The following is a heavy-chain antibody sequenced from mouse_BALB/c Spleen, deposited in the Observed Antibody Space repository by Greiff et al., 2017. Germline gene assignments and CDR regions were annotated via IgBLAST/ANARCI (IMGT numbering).Heavy chain of an antibody. CDR3: TKAYGNYVGYYAMDY. J-gene: IGHJ4*01. CDR1: GYTFTSYW. V-gene: IGHV1-69*02. CDR2: IYPSDSYT. Sequence: QVHVKQPGAELVRPGASVKLSCKASGYTFTSYWINWVKQRPGQGLEWIGNIYPSDSYTNYNQKFKDKATLTVDKSSSTAYMQLSSPTSEDSAVYYCTKAYGNYVGYYAMDYWGQGTSVTVSS. D-gene: IGHD2-1*01.